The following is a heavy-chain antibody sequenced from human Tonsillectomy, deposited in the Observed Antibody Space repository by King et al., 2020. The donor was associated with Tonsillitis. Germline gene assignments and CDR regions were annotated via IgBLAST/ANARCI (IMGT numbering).Heavy chain of an antibody. D-gene: IGHD1-1*01. Sequence: VQLQQWGAGLLKPSETLSLTCAVYGGSFIGYYWSWIRQPPGKGLAWIGEVEHSGSTKYKPSLKSRVTISVDTSKNQFTLKLSSVTAADTAVYYCARSPTNYYYGMDVWGQGTTVTVSS. CDR3: ARSPTNYYYGMDV. CDR2: VEHSGST. V-gene: IGHV4-34*01. J-gene: IGHJ6*02. CDR1: GGSFIGYY.